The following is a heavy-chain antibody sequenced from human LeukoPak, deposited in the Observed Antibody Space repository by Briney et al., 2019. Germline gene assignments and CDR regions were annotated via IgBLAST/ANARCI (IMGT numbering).Heavy chain of an antibody. Sequence: GESLKISCKGSGYSFTSYWIGCVRQMPGKGLEWMGIIYPGDSDTRYSPSFQGQVTISADKSISTAYLQWSSLKASDTAMYYCAGSHYYDSSGYGRFDYWGQGTLVTVSS. V-gene: IGHV5-51*01. CDR3: AGSHYYDSSGYGRFDY. J-gene: IGHJ4*02. CDR2: IYPGDSDT. CDR1: GYSFTSYW. D-gene: IGHD3-22*01.